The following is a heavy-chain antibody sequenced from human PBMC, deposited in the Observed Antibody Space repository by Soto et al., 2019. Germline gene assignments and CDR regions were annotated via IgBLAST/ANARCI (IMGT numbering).Heavy chain of an antibody. CDR1: GYTLTDYA. V-gene: IGHV1-3*01. Sequence: SMKVACKASGYTLTDYAIHWVRQAPGQRLEWMGWIAPGNGNTKYSQNFQGRVTITRDTSATTAYMELSSLRSEDTAVYYCAKGSRMWTPDYWGQGTLVTVSS. CDR3: AKGSRMWTPDY. D-gene: IGHD2-21*01. CDR2: IAPGNGNT. J-gene: IGHJ4*02.